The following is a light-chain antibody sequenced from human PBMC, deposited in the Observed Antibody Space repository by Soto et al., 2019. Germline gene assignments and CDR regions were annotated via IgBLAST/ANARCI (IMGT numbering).Light chain of an antibody. CDR2: GAC. J-gene: IGKJ2*01. Sequence: EIVMTQSPATLSVSPGERATLSCRASQSVSSNLAWYQQKPGQAPRLLIYGACTRATGITARFSGSGSGTEFTLTISSLQSEDFAVSYCQQYNNWPLMYTFGQGTKLEIK. CDR1: QSVSSN. V-gene: IGKV3-15*01. CDR3: QQYNNWPLMYT.